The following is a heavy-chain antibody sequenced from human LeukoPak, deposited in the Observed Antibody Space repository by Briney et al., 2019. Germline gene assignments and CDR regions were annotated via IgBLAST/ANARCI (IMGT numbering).Heavy chain of an antibody. CDR1: GFTFSSYG. V-gene: IGHV3-23*01. CDR3: AKKSSITMVRGEFDY. Sequence: GGSLRLSCAASGFTFSSYGMSWVRQAPGKGLEWVSAISGSGGSTYYADSVKGRFTISRDNSKNTLYLQMNSLRAEDTAVYYCAKKSSITMVRGEFDYWGQGTLVTVSS. J-gene: IGHJ4*02. CDR2: ISGSGGST. D-gene: IGHD3-10*01.